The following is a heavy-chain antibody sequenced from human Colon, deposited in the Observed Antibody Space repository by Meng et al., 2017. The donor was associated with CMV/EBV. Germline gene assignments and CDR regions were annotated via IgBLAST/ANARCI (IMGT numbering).Heavy chain of an antibody. D-gene: IGHD2-2*01. J-gene: IGHJ5*02. V-gene: IGHV3-33*01. CDR1: GFTFGSSA. Sequence: GESLKISCAASGFTFGSSAMDWVRQAPGRGLEWVAIIWNDGCNNEGCADSVKGQFTISRDNSKTTLYVQVNSPRAEDTAVYFCARVGKCRGSSCYGTWFDPWGQGTLVTVSS. CDR3: ARVGKCRGSSCYGTWFDP. CDR2: IWNDGCNN.